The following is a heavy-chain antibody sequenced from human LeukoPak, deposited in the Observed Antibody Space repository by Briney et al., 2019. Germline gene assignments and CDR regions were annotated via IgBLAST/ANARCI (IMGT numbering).Heavy chain of an antibody. V-gene: IGHV1-69*04. Sequence: SAKVCCKASGGTFSSNVISWVRQPPGQGLEWMGRIIPIIGTPDYAQKVQGRVTITADKSTNTAYMELTSLKSDDTVVYYCARAVGSSWYVSLYYWGQGTLVTVSS. CDR3: ARAVGSSWYVSLYY. J-gene: IGHJ4*02. CDR2: IIPIIGTP. CDR1: GGTFSSNV. D-gene: IGHD6-13*01.